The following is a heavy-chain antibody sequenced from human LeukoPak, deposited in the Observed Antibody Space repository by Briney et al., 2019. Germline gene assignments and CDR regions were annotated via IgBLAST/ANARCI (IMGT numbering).Heavy chain of an antibody. CDR1: GYTLTELS. CDR2: FDPEDGET. Sequence: ASVKVSCKVSGYTLTELSMHWVRQAPGKGLGWMGGFDPEDGETIYAQKFQGRVTMTEDTSTDTAYMELSSLRSEDTAVYYCATATYCSSTSCYAGGVWFDPWGQGTLVTVSS. V-gene: IGHV1-24*01. D-gene: IGHD2-2*01. CDR3: ATATYCSSTSCYAGGVWFDP. J-gene: IGHJ5*02.